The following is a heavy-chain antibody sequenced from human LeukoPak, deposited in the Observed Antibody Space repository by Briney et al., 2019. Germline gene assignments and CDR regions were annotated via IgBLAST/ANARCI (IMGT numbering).Heavy chain of an antibody. CDR2: ISGSGGST. D-gene: IGHD2-8*01. CDR1: GFTVSSNY. Sequence: TGGSLRLSCAASGFTVSSNYMSWVRQAPGKGLEWVSAISGSGGSTYYADSVKGRFTISRDNSKNTLYLQMNSLRAEDTAVYYCAKDLCYTSTEIDPWGQGTLVTVSS. CDR3: AKDLCYTSTEIDP. V-gene: IGHV3-23*01. J-gene: IGHJ5*02.